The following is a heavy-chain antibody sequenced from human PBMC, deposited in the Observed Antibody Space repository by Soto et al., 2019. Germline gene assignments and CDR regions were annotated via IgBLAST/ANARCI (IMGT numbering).Heavy chain of an antibody. CDR1: GFAFSDYA. CDR2: ISGGDGSR. CDR3: AKGSRLVPAATHFYYYGLHI. D-gene: IGHD2-2*01. J-gene: IGHJ6*02. Sequence: PGGSLRLSCAASGFAFSDYALTWVRQAPGRGLEWVSAISGGDGSRFYADSVKGRFTIFRDNSKNTVYLQMNSLRVEDTAAYYCAKGSRLVPAATHFYYYGLHIWGLGTTVTVSS. V-gene: IGHV3-23*01.